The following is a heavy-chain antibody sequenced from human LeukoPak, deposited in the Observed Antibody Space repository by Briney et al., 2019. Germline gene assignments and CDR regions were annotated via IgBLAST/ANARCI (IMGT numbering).Heavy chain of an antibody. V-gene: IGHV4-34*01. Sequence: PSETLSLTCAVYGGSFSGYYWSWIRQSPGKGLEWIGEINHSGSINYNPSLKSRVTVSVDTSKNQFSLKLNSVTAADTAVYYCARGTYYYGSGSYYETDYWGQGTLVTVSS. J-gene: IGHJ4*02. CDR3: ARGTYYYGSGSYYETDY. D-gene: IGHD3-10*01. CDR2: INHSGSI. CDR1: GGSFSGYY.